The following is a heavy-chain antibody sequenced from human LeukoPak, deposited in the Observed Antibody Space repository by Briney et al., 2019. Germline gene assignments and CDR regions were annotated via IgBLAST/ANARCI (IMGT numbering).Heavy chain of an antibody. CDR3: ARGDSSSSGYYYGMDV. J-gene: IGHJ6*02. Sequence: SETLSLTCAVYGGSFSGYYWSWIRQPPGKGLEWIGYIYYSGSTNYNPSLKSRVTISVDTSKNQFSLKLSSVTAADTAVYYCARGDSSSSGYYYGMDVWGQGTTVTVSS. D-gene: IGHD6-6*01. CDR2: IYYSGST. V-gene: IGHV4-59*01. CDR1: GGSFSGYY.